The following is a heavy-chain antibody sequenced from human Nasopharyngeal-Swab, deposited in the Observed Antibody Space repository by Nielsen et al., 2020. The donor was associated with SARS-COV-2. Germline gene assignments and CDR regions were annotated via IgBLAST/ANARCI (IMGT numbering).Heavy chain of an antibody. Sequence: GGSLRLSCAASRLMFSDYEMNWVRQAPGKGLEWVSYISSSGSTTYYADSVKGRFTISRDNTKNSLFLQMNSLSAEDTAVYYCASSPFITVMERALDHWGQGTLVTVSS. CDR3: ASSPFITVMERALDH. D-gene: IGHD3-22*01. CDR2: ISSSGSTT. CDR1: RLMFSDYE. V-gene: IGHV3-48*03. J-gene: IGHJ4*02.